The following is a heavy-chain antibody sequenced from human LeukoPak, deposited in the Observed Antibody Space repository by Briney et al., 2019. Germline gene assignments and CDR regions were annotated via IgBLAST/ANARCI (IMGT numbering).Heavy chain of an antibody. J-gene: IGHJ4*02. CDR3: ARGAGRFVFLEY. CDR2: IDSAGRT. Sequence: GGSLRLSCAASGFTVSSHYMNWVRQAPGKGLEWVSVIDSAGRTYYADSVKGRFSISRDNSQNTLYLQMNSLRADDTAVYYCARGAGRFVFLEYWGQGTLVTVSS. V-gene: IGHV3-66*01. CDR1: GFTVSSHY. D-gene: IGHD2/OR15-2a*01.